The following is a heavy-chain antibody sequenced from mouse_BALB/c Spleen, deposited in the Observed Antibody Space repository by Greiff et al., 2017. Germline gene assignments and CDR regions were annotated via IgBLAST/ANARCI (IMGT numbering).Heavy chain of an antibody. CDR3: ARDGATVVATRDY. V-gene: IGHV5-4*02. D-gene: IGHD1-1*01. CDR2: ISDGGSYT. Sequence: VQLKESGGGLVKPGGSLKLSCAASGFTFSDYYMYWVRQTPEKRLEWVATISDGGSYTYYPDSVKGRFTISRDNAKNNLYLQMSSLKSEDTAMYYCARDGATVVATRDYWGQGTSVTVSS. CDR1: GFTFSDYY. J-gene: IGHJ4*01.